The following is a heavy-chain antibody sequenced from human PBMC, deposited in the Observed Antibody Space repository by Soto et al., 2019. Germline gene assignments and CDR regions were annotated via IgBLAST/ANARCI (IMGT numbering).Heavy chain of an antibody. V-gene: IGHV4-4*07. J-gene: IGHJ4*02. CDR1: GGSISSYY. CDR2: IYTSGST. Sequence: PSETLSLTCTVSGGSISSYYWSWIRQPAGKGLEWIGRIYTSGSTNYNPSLKSRVTMSVDTSKNQFSLKLSSVTAADTAVYYCAARHFWSGPWTDRRLHYWGQGTLVTVSS. CDR3: AARHFWSGPWTDRRLHY. D-gene: IGHD3-3*02.